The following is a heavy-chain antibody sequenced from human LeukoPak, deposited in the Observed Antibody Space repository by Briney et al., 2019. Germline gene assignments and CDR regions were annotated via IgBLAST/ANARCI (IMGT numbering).Heavy chain of an antibody. D-gene: IGHD6-13*01. Sequence: GRSLRLSCAASGFTFSSYGMHWVRQAPGKGLEWVANIRHDGDTKYYVDSVKGRFTISRDNAMNSLYLQMNSLRAEDTAIYYCARFLPYGNTWYGRSDFWGEGTLVTVSS. V-gene: IGHV3-7*03. CDR1: GFTFSSYG. CDR3: ARFLPYGNTWYGRSDF. CDR2: IRHDGDTK. J-gene: IGHJ4*02.